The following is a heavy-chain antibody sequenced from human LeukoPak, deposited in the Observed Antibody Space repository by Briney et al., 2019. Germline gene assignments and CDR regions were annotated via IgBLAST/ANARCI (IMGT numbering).Heavy chain of an antibody. V-gene: IGHV1-2*02. D-gene: IGHD3-22*01. CDR3: ARDCGDSSGYYYSAFDI. CDR1: GYTFSGYY. J-gene: IGHJ3*02. Sequence: ASVTVSCTASGYTFSGYYMHWVRQAPGQGLEWMGWINPNSGGTNYAQKFQGRVTMTRDTSNSTAYMELSRLRSDDTAVYYCARDCGDSSGYYYSAFDIWGQGTMVTVSS. CDR2: INPNSGGT.